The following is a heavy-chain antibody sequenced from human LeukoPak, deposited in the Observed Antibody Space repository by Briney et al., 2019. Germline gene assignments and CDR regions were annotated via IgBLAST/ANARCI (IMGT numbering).Heavy chain of an antibody. Sequence: EASVKVSYMTSRYTFTSYYIHWVRQAPGQGLEWMGIINPSGGSTSYAQKFQGRVTMTRDTSTSTVYMYLSSLRSEDTAVYYCARDSLYGVVDYWGQGTLVTVSS. D-gene: IGHD4-17*01. CDR1: RYTFTSYY. CDR2: INPSGGST. J-gene: IGHJ4*02. V-gene: IGHV1-46*01. CDR3: ARDSLYGVVDY.